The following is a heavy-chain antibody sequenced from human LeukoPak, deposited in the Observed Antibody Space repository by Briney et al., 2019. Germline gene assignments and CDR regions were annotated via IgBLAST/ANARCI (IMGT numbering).Heavy chain of an antibody. J-gene: IGHJ4*02. CDR1: GFPFSTYW. Sequence: GESLRLSCAASGFPFSTYWMSWVRQAPGKGLEWVANINQDGTETYYVDSVKGRFTISRDYAKNSLYLQMNSLRAEDTAVYYCAKSGTSHIVVVTASSFDYWGQGTLVTVSS. CDR3: AKSGTSHIVVVTASSFDY. CDR2: INQDGTET. D-gene: IGHD2-21*02. V-gene: IGHV3-7*03.